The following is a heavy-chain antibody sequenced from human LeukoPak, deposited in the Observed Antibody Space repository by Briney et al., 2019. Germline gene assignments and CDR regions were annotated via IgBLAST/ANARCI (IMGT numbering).Heavy chain of an antibody. CDR2: INDNGGTT. Sequence: PGGSLRLSCAASGFTFNNYAMSWVRQTPGKGLEWVSVINDNGGTTYYADSVRGRFTISRDNAKNTLYLQMNTLRVEDTAVYYCTRDLMDYDVSTGLHHYYMDVWGQGTTVTVSS. CDR1: GFTFNNYA. V-gene: IGHV3-23*01. J-gene: IGHJ6*02. CDR3: TRDLMDYDVSTGLHHYYMDV. D-gene: IGHD3-9*01.